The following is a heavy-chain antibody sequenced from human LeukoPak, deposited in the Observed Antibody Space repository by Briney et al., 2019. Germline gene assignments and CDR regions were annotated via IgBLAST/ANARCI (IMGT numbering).Heavy chain of an antibody. J-gene: IGHJ4*02. CDR3: GREGGFYRPLDY. CDR2: VHLDGRT. Sequence: SETLSLTCGVSGGSVSSTNWWTWIRQPPGKGLEWIGEVHLDGRTNFNPSLKSRLTMSVDLSENHVSLKLTSVTAADTAVYYRGREGGFYRPLDYSGQGTLVTVSS. D-gene: IGHD6-25*01. V-gene: IGHV4-4*02. CDR1: GGSVSSTNW.